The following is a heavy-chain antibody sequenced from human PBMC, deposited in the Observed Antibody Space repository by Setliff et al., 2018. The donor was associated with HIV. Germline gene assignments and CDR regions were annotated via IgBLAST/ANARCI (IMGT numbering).Heavy chain of an antibody. CDR1: GYSFTSYW. CDR2: IYPGDSDT. V-gene: IGHV5-51*01. J-gene: IGHJ6*02. Sequence: GESLKISCKGSGYSFTSYWIGWVRQMPGKGLEWMGIIYPGDSDTRYSPSFQGQVTISADKSISTAYLQWSSLKASDTAMYYCARTTGQSAYYYYGMDVRGQGTTVTVS. CDR3: ARTTGQSAYYYYGMDV.